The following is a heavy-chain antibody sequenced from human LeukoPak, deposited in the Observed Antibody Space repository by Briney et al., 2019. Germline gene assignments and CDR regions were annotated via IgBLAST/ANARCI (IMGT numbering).Heavy chain of an antibody. D-gene: IGHD2-15*01. CDR1: GYTFTSYY. J-gene: IGHJ4*02. CDR2: IIPIFGTA. V-gene: IGHV1-69*13. CDR3: ARGGQMTPSDY. Sequence: VASVKVSCKASGYTFTSYYMHWVRQAPGQGLEWMGGIIPIFGTADYAQKFQGRVTITADESTSTAYMELSSLRSEDTAVYYCARGGQMTPSDYWGQGTLVTVSS.